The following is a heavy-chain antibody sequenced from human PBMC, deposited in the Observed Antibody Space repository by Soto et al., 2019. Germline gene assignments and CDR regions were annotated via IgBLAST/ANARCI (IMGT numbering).Heavy chain of an antibody. CDR2: ISGSGGST. CDR1: GFTFSSYA. D-gene: IGHD3-3*01. V-gene: IGHV3-23*01. CDR3: AKDRAYDLWSGYLHDY. J-gene: IGHJ4*02. Sequence: GGSLRLSCAASGFTFSSYAMSWVRQAPGKGLEWVSAISGSGGSTYYADSVKGRFTISRDNSKNTLYLQMNSLRAEDTAVYYCAKDRAYDLWSGYLHDYWGQGTLVTVSS.